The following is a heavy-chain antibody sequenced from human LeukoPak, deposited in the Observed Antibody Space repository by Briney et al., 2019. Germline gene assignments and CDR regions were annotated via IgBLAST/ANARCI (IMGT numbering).Heavy chain of an antibody. J-gene: IGHJ4*02. CDR2: LYHSGNT. CDR3: ARGGGVGNRFDY. V-gene: IGHV4-38-2*02. Sequence: PETLSLACTVSGYSLSSGYYWGWIRQPPGKGREWIGRLYHSGNTYYNPSLKSRVTISVDTSKNQFSLKLSSVTAADTAVYYCARGGGVGNRFDYWGQGTLVTVSS. CDR1: GYSLSSGYY. D-gene: IGHD2-8*02.